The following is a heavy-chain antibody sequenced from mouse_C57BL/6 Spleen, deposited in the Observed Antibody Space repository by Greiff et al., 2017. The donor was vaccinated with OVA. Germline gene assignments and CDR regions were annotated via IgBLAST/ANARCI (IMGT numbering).Heavy chain of an antibody. D-gene: IGHD3-1*01. V-gene: IGHV1-53*01. Sequence: QVQLQQPGTELVKPGASVKLSCKASGYTFTSYWMPWVKQRPGQGLEWIGYINPSNGGPNYNEKFKSKATLTVDKSSSTAYMQLSSLTSEDSAVYYCARTLGYGYSMDYWGQGTSVTVSA. CDR1: GYTFTSYW. CDR2: INPSNGGP. CDR3: ARTLGYGYSMDY. J-gene: IGHJ4*01.